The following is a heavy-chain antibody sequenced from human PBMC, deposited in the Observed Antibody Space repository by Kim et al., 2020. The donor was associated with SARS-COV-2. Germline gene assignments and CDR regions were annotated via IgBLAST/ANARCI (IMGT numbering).Heavy chain of an antibody. CDR2: INRNSDYR. D-gene: IGHD1-26*01. V-gene: IGHV3-21*01. CDR3: ERDLSLGRRVGFDN. J-gene: IGHJ4*02. CDR1: EFTFSRYS. Sequence: GGSLRLSCAASEFTFSRYSMNWVRQAPGKGLEWVSTINRNSDYRYYADSVEGQFTISRDNAKNSMNLQMNSLRADDTAMDYCERDLSLGRRVGFDNWSQG.